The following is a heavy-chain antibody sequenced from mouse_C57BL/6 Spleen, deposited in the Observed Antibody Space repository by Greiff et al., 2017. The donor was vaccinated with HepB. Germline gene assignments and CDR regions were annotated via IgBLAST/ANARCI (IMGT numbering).Heavy chain of an antibody. D-gene: IGHD3-2*02. V-gene: IGHV1-81*01. J-gene: IGHJ3*01. CDR2: IYPRSGNT. CDR1: GYTFTSYG. Sequence: QVQLQQSGAELARPGASVKLSCKAPGYTFTSYGISWVKQRTGQGLEWIGEIYPRSGNTYYNEKFKGKATLTADKSSSTAYMELRSLTSEDSAVYFCARDTSGYPYAYWGQGTLVTVSA. CDR3: ARDTSGYPYAY.